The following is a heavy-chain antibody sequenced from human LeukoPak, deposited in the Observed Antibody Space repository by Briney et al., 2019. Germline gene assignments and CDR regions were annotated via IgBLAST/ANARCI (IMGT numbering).Heavy chain of an antibody. CDR3: ARVGSWYYFDY. CDR2: IDHSGNT. Sequence: SETLSLTCTVSGGSLNSNYWSWIRQPPGEGLEWIAYIDHSGNTNYNPSLKSRVTISRDMSKNQFSLKLTSVTAADTAMYYCARVGSWYYFDYWGQGILVTVSS. V-gene: IGHV4-59*01. CDR1: GGSLNSNY. J-gene: IGHJ4*02. D-gene: IGHD6-19*01.